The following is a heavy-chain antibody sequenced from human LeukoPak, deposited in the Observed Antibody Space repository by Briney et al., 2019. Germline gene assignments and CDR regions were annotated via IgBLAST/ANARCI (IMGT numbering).Heavy chain of an antibody. Sequence: QSGGSLRLSCAASGFTFSSYEMNWVRQAPGKGLEWVSYISSSGSTIYYADSVKGRFTISRDNAKNSLYLQMNSLRAEDTALYYCAKAKGSNNGYDFFSDYWGQGTLVTVSS. CDR2: ISSSGSTI. CDR3: AKAKGSNNGYDFFSDY. CDR1: GFTFSSYE. J-gene: IGHJ4*02. V-gene: IGHV3-48*03. D-gene: IGHD5-12*01.